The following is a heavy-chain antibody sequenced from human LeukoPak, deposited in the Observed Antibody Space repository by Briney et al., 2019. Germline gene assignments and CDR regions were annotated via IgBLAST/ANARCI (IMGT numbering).Heavy chain of an antibody. CDR2: ISGSGGST. Sequence: GGSLRLSCAASGFTFSSYAMSWVRQAPGKGLEWVSAISGSGGSTYYADFVKGRFTISRDNSKNTLYLQMNSLRAEDTAVYYCARDHCSGGSCPGGAFDIWGQGTMVTVSS. J-gene: IGHJ3*02. D-gene: IGHD2-15*01. CDR3: ARDHCSGGSCPGGAFDI. CDR1: GFTFSSYA. V-gene: IGHV3-23*01.